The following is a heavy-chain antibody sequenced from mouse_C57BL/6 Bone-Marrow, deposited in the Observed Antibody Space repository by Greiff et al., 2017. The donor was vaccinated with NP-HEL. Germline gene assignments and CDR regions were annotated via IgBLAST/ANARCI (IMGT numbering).Heavy chain of an antibody. CDR1: GYSFTGYY. V-gene: IGHV1-43*01. CDR3: ARFAIYDGYYGY. CDR2: INPRTGGT. Sequence: EVKLMESGPELVKPGASVKISCKASGYSFTGYYMHWVKQSSEKSLEWIGEINPRTGGTSYNQKFKGKATLTVDKSSSTAYMQLKSLTSEDSAVYYCARFAIYDGYYGYWGQGTTLTVSS. J-gene: IGHJ2*01. D-gene: IGHD2-3*01.